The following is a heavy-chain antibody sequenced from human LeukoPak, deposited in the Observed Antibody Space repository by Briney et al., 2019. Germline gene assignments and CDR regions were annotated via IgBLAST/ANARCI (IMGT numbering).Heavy chain of an antibody. J-gene: IGHJ4*02. D-gene: IGHD6-13*01. CDR2: IAYDGSSP. CDR1: GFTFSSYA. V-gene: IGHV3-30-3*01. Sequence: GGSLRLSCAASGFTFSSYAMHWVRQAPGKGLEWVAAIAYDGSSPHYGDSVKGRFIISRDNSESALYLQMDSLRVEDTGVYYCARVGGSNWHPLDYWGQGTLVTVSS. CDR3: ARVGGSNWHPLDY.